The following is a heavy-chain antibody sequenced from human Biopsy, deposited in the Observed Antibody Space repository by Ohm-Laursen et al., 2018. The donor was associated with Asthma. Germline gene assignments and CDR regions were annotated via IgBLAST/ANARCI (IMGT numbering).Heavy chain of an antibody. D-gene: IGHD2/OR15-2a*01. CDR2: IYFSGNT. V-gene: IGHV4-59*07. Sequence: SDTLSLTCTVSGGSITSFYWSWIRQPPGRGLEWIGYIYFSGNTNYNPSLKSRVTISIDTSKNHFPLKLTSVTAADTAVYYCARGSGSRLSYPDAFDIWGQGTMVTVSS. CDR3: ARGSGSRLSYPDAFDI. J-gene: IGHJ3*02. CDR1: GGSITSFY.